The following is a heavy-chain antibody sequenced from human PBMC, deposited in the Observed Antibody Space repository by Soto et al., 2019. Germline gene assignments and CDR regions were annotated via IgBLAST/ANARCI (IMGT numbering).Heavy chain of an antibody. D-gene: IGHD5-18*01. CDR2: TYYRTKWYN. J-gene: IGHJ5*02. V-gene: IGHV6-1*01. CDR1: GDSVSSKSAT. Sequence: SQTLSLTCAISGDSVSSKSATWNWIRQSPSRGLEWLGRTYYRTKWYNDYAVSVKSRITINPDTSKNQFSLQLTSVTPEDTAVYYCARESNAAMVNWFDPWGRGTLVTVSS. CDR3: ARESNAAMVNWFDP.